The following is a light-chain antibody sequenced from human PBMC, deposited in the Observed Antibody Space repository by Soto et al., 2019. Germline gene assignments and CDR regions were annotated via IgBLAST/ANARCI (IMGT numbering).Light chain of an antibody. J-gene: IGKJ2*01. CDR3: QQSYTTPRT. Sequence: DIQMTQSPSSLSASVGDRVTITCRASQRIATYLNWYRQKPGKAPELLIYAASSLQSGVPSTVSGSGSGTEFTITINSLQPGDFATYYSQQSYTTPRTFGQGTDLEI. CDR1: QRIATY. V-gene: IGKV1-39*01. CDR2: AAS.